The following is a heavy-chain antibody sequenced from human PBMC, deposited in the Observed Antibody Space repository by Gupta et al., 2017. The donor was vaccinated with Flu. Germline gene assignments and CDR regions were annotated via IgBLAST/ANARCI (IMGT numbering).Heavy chain of an antibody. CDR1: SNYG. J-gene: IGHJ6*02. CDR2: VWYDISEK. V-gene: IGHV3-33*01. D-gene: IGHD2-15*01. CDR3: ARDRTYCSSGSCYSYDYFYGMDV. Sequence: SNYGIHWVRQAPGKGLEWVALVWYDISEKYYADSVKGRFTISKDNSENTLYLQMNSLRAEDTAVYYCARDRTYCSSGSCYSYDYFYGMDVWGQGTTVTVS.